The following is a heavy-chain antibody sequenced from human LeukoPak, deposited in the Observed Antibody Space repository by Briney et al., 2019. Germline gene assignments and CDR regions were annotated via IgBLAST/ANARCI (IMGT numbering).Heavy chain of an antibody. CDR3: ARGGYSYGFDY. Sequence: PSETLSLTCTVSGGSISSYYWIWIRQPPGKGLEWIGYIYYSGSTNYNPSLKSRVTISVDTSKNQFSLKLSSVTAADTAVYYCARGGYSYGFDYWGQGTLVTVSS. CDR2: IYYSGST. V-gene: IGHV4-59*01. D-gene: IGHD5-18*01. J-gene: IGHJ4*02. CDR1: GGSISSYY.